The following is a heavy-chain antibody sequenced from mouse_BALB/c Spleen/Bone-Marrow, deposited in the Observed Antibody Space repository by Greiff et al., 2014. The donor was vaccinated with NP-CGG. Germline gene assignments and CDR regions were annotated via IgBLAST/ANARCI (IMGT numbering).Heavy chain of an antibody. Sequence: VQLQQSGTVLARPGASLRMSCKASGYTFTNYWINWIKQRPGQGLEWIGAIYPGNNDAKYTQKFKAKAKLTAVTSTSIADMELSSLTDEDSAVYYCARNWDWVFAYWGQGTLVTVSA. CDR2: IYPGNNDA. CDR3: ARNWDWVFAY. D-gene: IGHD4-1*01. J-gene: IGHJ3*01. V-gene: IGHV1-5*01. CDR1: GYTFTNYW.